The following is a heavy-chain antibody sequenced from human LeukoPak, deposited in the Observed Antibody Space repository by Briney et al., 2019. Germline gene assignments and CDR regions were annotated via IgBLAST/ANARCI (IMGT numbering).Heavy chain of an antibody. J-gene: IGHJ5*02. CDR2: FDPEDGET. CDR3: ATAGRYCTNGVCGVWFDP. Sequence: ASVKVSCKVSGYTLTELSMHWVRQAPGKGLEWMGGFDPEDGETIYAQKFQGRVTMTEDTSTDTAYMELSSLRSEDTAVYYCATAGRYCTNGVCGVWFDPWGQGTLVTVSS. V-gene: IGHV1-24*01. D-gene: IGHD2-8*01. CDR1: GYTLTELS.